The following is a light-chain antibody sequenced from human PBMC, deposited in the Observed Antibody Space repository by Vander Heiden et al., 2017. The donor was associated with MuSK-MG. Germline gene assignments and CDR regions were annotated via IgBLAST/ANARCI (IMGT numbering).Light chain of an antibody. J-gene: IGLJ2*01. CDR3: SSYSVSITLV. Sequence: QAALTQPASVHGSPGQSNTISCTGTSSDVGSYNHVSWYKQHPGKDHNLMNYELSKMPSGVSNRLSGSMSVNTASLTLSVLQAEDDADYYCSSYSVSITLVFGGGTKLTVL. CDR2: ELS. V-gene: IGLV2-23*02. CDR1: SSDVGSYNH.